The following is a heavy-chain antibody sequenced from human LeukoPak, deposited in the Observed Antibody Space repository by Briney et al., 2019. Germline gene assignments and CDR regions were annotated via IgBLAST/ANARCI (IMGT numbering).Heavy chain of an antibody. CDR3: ARGGVNYWNPRY. CDR2: LYTGGTT. V-gene: IGHV3-53*01. D-gene: IGHD1-1*01. J-gene: IGHJ4*02. CDR1: GCTVSSYY. Sequence: GGSLRLSCVASGCTVSSYYMSWVHQAPGKGLEWVSLLYTGGTTYYADSVEGRFTISRDDSRNTIYLQMNTLRAEDTAVYYCARGGVNYWNPRYWGQGTLVTVSS.